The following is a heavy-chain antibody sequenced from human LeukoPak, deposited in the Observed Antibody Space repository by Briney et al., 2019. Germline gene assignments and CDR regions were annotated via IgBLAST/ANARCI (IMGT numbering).Heavy chain of an antibody. CDR1: GGSISSSNW. V-gene: IGHV4-4*02. D-gene: IGHD5-18*01. CDR3: ARLQDTATPRNYFDY. Sequence: SETLSLTCAVSGGSISSSNWWSWVRQPPGKGLEWIGDIYYSGSTNYNPSLKSRVTISVDTSKNQFSLKLSSVTAADTAVYYCARLQDTATPRNYFDYWGQGTLVTVSS. J-gene: IGHJ4*02. CDR2: IYYSGST.